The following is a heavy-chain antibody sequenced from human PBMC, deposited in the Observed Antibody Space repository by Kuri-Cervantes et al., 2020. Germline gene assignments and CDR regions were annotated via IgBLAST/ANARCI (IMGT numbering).Heavy chain of an antibody. Sequence: GESLKISCAASGFTFSSYSMNWVRQAPGKGLEWVSSITSTSNYIYYADSVKGRFTISRDNAKNSLYLQMNSLRAEDTAVYYCARTSAAADYYYYYYGMDVWGQGTTVTVSS. D-gene: IGHD6-13*01. CDR1: GFTFSSYS. CDR2: ITSTSNYI. CDR3: ARTSAAADYYYYYYGMDV. V-gene: IGHV3-21*01. J-gene: IGHJ6*02.